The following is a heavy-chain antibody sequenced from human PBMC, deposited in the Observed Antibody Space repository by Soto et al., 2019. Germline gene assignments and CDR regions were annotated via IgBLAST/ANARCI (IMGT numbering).Heavy chain of an antibody. CDR1: GGSFTSYY. CDR2: IYSSGSA. Sequence: ESLSLTGSGSGGSFTSYYWSYIRQPPGKGLEWIGYIYSSGSADYNPSLKSRVTLSIDTSKNQISLTLNSVTAADTAVYFCARVGKTSRNDAFDIWGQGTMVTV. CDR3: ARVGKTSRNDAFDI. D-gene: IGHD2-2*01. J-gene: IGHJ3*02. V-gene: IGHV4-59*12.